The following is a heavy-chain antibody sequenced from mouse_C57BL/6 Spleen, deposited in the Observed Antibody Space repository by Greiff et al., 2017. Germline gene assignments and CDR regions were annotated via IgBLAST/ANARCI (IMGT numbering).Heavy chain of an antibody. Sequence: EVKLVESGAGLVKPGGSLKLSCAASGFTFTSYYLAWVRPTPEKRLEWVGYISSGGGNNYYAQTEKGRFTISRDNARTTLYLQISILKSEDTAMYYCTRDPFYYYGPYAMDYWGQGTSVTVSS. D-gene: IGHD1-1*01. CDR3: TRDPFYYYGPYAMDY. CDR1: GFTFTSYY. CDR2: ISSGGGNN. J-gene: IGHJ4*01. V-gene: IGHV5-9-1*02.